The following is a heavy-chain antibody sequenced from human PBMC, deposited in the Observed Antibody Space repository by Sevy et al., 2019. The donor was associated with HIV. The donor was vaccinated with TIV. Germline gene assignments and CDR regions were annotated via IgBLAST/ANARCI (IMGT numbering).Heavy chain of an antibody. J-gene: IGHJ2*01. CDR2: ISYDGSNK. D-gene: IGHD3-10*01. Sequence: GGSLRLSCAASGFTFSSYGMHWVRQAPGKGLEWVAVISYDGSNKYYADSVKGRFTISRDNSKNTLYLQTNSLRAEDTAVYYCAKDLGRGKLYWYFDLWGRGTLVTVSS. CDR1: GFTFSSYG. CDR3: AKDLGRGKLYWYFDL. V-gene: IGHV3-30*18.